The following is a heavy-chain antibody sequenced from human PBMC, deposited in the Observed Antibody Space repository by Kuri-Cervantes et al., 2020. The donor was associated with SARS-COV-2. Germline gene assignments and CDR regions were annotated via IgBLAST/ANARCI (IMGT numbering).Heavy chain of an antibody. J-gene: IGHJ4*02. CDR1: GGSFSAYY. CDR3: ARGRSPGY. V-gene: IGHV4-34*01. CDR2: VYDSGGT. Sequence: ESLKISCAVCGGSFSAYYCNWIRQPPGKGLEWLATVYDSGGTYTNPSLKSRVSISVDTSKNQFSLKLRSVTAADTAVYYCARGRSPGYWGQGTLVTVSS.